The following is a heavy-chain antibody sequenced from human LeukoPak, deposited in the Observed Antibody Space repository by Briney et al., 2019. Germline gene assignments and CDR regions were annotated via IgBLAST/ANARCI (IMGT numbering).Heavy chain of an antibody. D-gene: IGHD5-18*01. V-gene: IGHV4-39*07. CDR2: IYYSGST. Sequence: PSETLSLTCTVSGGSISSSSYYWGWIRQPPGKGLEWIGSIYYSGSTYYNPSLKSRVTISVDTSKNQFSLKLSSVTAADTAVYYCARGRGTAMVRRYFDYWGQGTLVTVSS. CDR3: ARGRGTAMVRRYFDY. J-gene: IGHJ4*02. CDR1: GGSISSSSYY.